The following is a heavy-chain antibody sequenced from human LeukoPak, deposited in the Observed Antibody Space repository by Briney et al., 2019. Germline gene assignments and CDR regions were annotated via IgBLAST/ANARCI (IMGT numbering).Heavy chain of an antibody. D-gene: IGHD4-17*01. V-gene: IGHV1-69*06. CDR2: IIPIFGTA. J-gene: IGHJ4*02. CDR3: ARDSRLYGDYAKPFLEPDY. Sequence: GASVKVSCKASGGTFSSYAISCVRQAPGQGLEWMGGIIPIFGTANYAQKFQGRVTITADKSTSTAYMELSSLRSEDTAVYYCARDSRLYGDYAKPFLEPDYWGQGTLVTVSS. CDR1: GGTFSSYA.